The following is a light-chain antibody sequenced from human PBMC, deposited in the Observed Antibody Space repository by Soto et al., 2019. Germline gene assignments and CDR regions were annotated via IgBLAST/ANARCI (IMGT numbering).Light chain of an antibody. CDR3: CSFASSSTFYG. CDR2: EGR. Sequence: QSVLTQPASVSGSPGQSITISCTGTASDVGSSNLVSWYQQYPGKAPKLIIYEGRRRPSGVSGRFSGSKSGNTASLTISGLQAEDEADYYCCSFASSSTFYGFGTGTKVTVL. CDR1: ASDVGSSNL. J-gene: IGLJ1*01. V-gene: IGLV2-23*01.